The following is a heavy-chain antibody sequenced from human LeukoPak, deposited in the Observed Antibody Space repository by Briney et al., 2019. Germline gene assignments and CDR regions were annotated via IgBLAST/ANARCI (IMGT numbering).Heavy chain of an antibody. V-gene: IGHV4-61*02. Sequence: TSETLSLTCTVSGGSISSGSYYWSWIRQPAGKGLEWIGRIYTSGSTNYNPSLKSRVTISVDTSKNQFSLKLSSVTAADTAVYYCARDKGTSYLSSFDYWGQGTLVTVSS. CDR2: IYTSGST. J-gene: IGHJ4*02. CDR3: ARDKGTSYLSSFDY. D-gene: IGHD6-6*01. CDR1: GGSISSGSYY.